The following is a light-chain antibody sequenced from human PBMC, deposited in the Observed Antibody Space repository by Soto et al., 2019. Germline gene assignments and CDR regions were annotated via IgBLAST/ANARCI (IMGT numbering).Light chain of an antibody. CDR1: QSISSW. V-gene: IGKV1-5*01. J-gene: IGKJ1*01. Sequence: DIQMTQSPSTLSASVGDRVTITCRASQSISSWLAWYQQKPGKAPKLLIYDASSLESGVPSRFSGSVSGTEFTLTISSLQPDDFATYYSKQYNSYSPTFGQGTKVEIK. CDR3: KQYNSYSPT. CDR2: DAS.